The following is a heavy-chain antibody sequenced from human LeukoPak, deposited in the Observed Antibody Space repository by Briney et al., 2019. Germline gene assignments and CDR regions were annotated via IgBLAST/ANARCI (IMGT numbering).Heavy chain of an antibody. Sequence: SETLSLTCTVSGYSISSGYYWGWIRQPPGKGLEWIGSIYHSGSTYYNPSLKSRVTISVDTSKNQFSLKLSSVTAADTAVYYCARAQDWFDPWGQGTLATVSS. CDR2: IYHSGST. CDR3: ARAQDWFDP. J-gene: IGHJ5*02. CDR1: GYSISSGYY. V-gene: IGHV4-38-2*02.